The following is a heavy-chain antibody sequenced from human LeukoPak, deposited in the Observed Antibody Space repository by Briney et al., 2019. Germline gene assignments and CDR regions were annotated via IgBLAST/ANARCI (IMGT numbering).Heavy chain of an antibody. CDR1: GYXFTNYW. D-gene: IGHD6-19*01. V-gene: IGHV5-51*01. CDR3: ARAYSGGWTFDY. J-gene: IGHJ4*02. CDR2: IYPGDSDT. Sequence: GESLKISCNASGYXFTNYWICWVRQMPGKGLEWMGIIYPGDSDTRNSPSFQGQVTISADKSRSTAYLQWSSLRASDTAMYYCARAYSGGWTFDYWGQGTLVAVSS.